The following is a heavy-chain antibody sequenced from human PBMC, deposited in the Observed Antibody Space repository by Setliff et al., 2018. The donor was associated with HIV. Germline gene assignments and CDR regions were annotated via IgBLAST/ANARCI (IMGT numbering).Heavy chain of an antibody. D-gene: IGHD2-15*01. CDR3: ARDRAYCSSGSCYRPLVHYFYYMDV. CDR1: GFTFSDYY. J-gene: IGHJ6*03. CDR2: VRPYNADK. V-gene: IGHV1-2*02. Sequence: ASVKVSCKASGFTFSDYYMHWVRQAPGQGLEWMGWVRPYNADKNYAQKFQGRVTMTSDTSISTAYLELSGLTSDDTAIYYCARDRAYCSSGSCYRPLVHYFYYMDVWGTGTTVTVSS.